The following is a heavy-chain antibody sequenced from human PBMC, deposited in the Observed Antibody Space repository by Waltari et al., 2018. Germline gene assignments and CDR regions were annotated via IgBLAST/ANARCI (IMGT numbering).Heavy chain of an antibody. CDR3: ARDGPSPYSSGLDY. CDR1: GGSFSGYY. CDR2: INHSGST. D-gene: IGHD6-19*01. J-gene: IGHJ4*02. Sequence: QVQLQQWGAGLLKPSETLSLTCAVYGGSFSGYYWSWIRQPPGKGLEWIGEINHSGSTNYNPSLKSRVTISVDTSKNQFSLKLSSVTAADTAVYYCARDGPSPYSSGLDYWGQGIRVIVSS. V-gene: IGHV4-34*01.